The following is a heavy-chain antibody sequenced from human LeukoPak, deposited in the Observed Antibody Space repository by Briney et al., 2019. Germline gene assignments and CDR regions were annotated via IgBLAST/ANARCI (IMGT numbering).Heavy chain of an antibody. CDR3: ARDQGYSQIYYYYYMDV. CDR1: GFTFRSYW. V-gene: IGHV3-7*01. J-gene: IGHJ6*03. D-gene: IGHD5-18*01. CDR2: IKQDGSEK. Sequence: GGSLRLPCAASGFTFRSYWMSWVRQAPGKGLEWVANIKQDGSEKYYVDSVKGRFTISRDNAKNSLYLQMNSLRAEDTAVYYCARDQGYSQIYYYYYMDVWGKGTTVTVSS.